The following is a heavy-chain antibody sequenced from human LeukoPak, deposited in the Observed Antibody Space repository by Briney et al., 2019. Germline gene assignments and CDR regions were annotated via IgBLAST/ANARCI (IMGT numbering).Heavy chain of an antibody. CDR2: IRSTANGYAT. CDR1: GFTFSGSA. J-gene: IGHJ4*02. CDR3: TGNYYGSGSYADFDY. D-gene: IGHD3-10*01. V-gene: IGHV3-73*01. Sequence: PGGSLRLSCAASGFTFSGSALHWVCQASGKGLEWVGRIRSTANGYATAYAASVKGRFTISRDDSKNTAYLQMDSLKTEDTAVYYCTGNYYGSGSYADFDYWGQGTLATVSS.